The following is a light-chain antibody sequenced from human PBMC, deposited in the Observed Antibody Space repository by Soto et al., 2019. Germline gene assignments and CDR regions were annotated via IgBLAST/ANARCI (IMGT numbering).Light chain of an antibody. Sequence: AIQSTQSPNSLSASIGERVSITCRVSQVISSALAWYQHKPGKAPKILSYDAYSLQSGFPSRFSGSESGTECTLIICILQPEDFATYYCQPLKAYPFTCGQGTRLEIK. CDR3: QPLKAYPFT. J-gene: IGKJ5*01. CDR2: DAY. V-gene: IGKV1-13*02. CDR1: QVISSA.